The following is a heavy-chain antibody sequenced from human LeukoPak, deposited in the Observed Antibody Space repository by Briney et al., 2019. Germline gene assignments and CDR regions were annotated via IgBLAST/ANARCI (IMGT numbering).Heavy chain of an antibody. Sequence: PSETLSLTCNVSGGSISTYYWSWIRQPPGKGLEWIGYIYYSGSTNYNPSLKSRVTISVDTSKNQFSLRLSSVTAADTAVYYCARGFGYRHPGRHHFDYWGQGTLVTVSS. D-gene: IGHD5-12*01. CDR2: IYYSGST. J-gene: IGHJ4*02. CDR3: ARGFGYRHPGRHHFDY. V-gene: IGHV4-59*01. CDR1: GGSISTYY.